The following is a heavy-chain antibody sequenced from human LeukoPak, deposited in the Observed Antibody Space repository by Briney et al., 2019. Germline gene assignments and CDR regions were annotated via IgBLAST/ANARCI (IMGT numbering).Heavy chain of an antibody. J-gene: IGHJ6*02. D-gene: IGHD3-3*01. CDR3: ARYPLDYYDFWSGYYYYYGMDV. Sequence: GASVKVSCKASGYTFTSYDINWVRQATGQGLEWMGWMNPNSGNTGYAQKFQGRVTMTRNTSISTAYMELSRLRSEDTAVYYCARYPLDYYDFWSGYYYYYGMDVWGQGTTVTVSS. CDR2: MNPNSGNT. V-gene: IGHV1-8*01. CDR1: GYTFTSYD.